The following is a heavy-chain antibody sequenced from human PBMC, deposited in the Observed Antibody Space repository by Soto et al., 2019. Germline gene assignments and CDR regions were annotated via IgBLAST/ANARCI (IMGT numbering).Heavy chain of an antibody. CDR3: AKGRTGSCYSTSAY. Sequence: QVQLVESGGGVVQPGRSLRLSCVASGFTFSSYGMHWVRQAPGKGLEWVAVISYDGSNKYYADSVKGRFTISRDNSKNTLYLQMDSLRDEDTAMYYCAKGRTGSCYSTSAYWGQGTLVIVSS. V-gene: IGHV3-30*18. CDR2: ISYDGSNK. CDR1: GFTFSSYG. J-gene: IGHJ4*02. D-gene: IGHD2-15*01.